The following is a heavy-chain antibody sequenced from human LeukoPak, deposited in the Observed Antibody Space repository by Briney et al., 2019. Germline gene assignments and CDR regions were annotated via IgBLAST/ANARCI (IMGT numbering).Heavy chain of an antibody. CDR1: GYSFTSNY. Sequence: ASVKVSCKASGYSFTSNYIHWVRQAPGQGLEWMGMIYPRDGSTSYAQKFQGRVTVTRDTSTSTVHMELSGLKSEDTAVYYCARDQEAFDYWGQGTLVTVSS. V-gene: IGHV1-46*01. J-gene: IGHJ4*02. CDR2: IYPRDGST. CDR3: ARDQEAFDY.